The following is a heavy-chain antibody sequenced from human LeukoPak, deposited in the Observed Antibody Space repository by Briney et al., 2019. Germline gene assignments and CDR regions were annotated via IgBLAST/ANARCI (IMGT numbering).Heavy chain of an antibody. CDR3: AGHLWCSGGSCYSPYYFDY. Sequence: PSETLSLTCTVSGGSISSSSYYWGWIRQPPGKGLEWIGSIYYSGSTYYNPSLKSRVTISVDTSKNQFSLKLSSVTAADTAVYYCAGHLWCSGGSCYSPYYFDYWGQGTLVTVSS. CDR1: GGSISSSSYY. CDR2: IYYSGST. V-gene: IGHV4-39*01. D-gene: IGHD2-15*01. J-gene: IGHJ4*02.